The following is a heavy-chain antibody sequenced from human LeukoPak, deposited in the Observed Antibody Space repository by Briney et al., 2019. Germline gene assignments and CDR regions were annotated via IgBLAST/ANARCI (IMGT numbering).Heavy chain of an antibody. J-gene: IGHJ4*02. V-gene: IGHV4-34*01. CDR3: ARGAWATRLGS. D-gene: IGHD2-15*01. Sequence: SETPSLTCAVYGESLNSYYWSWVRQPPGEGLEWIGEIYESGTTEYNPSLKSRVTISMVPSKQQFSLSLSSVTAADTAVYYCARGAWATRLGSWGLGTPVIVSS. CDR1: GESLNSYY. CDR2: IYESGTT.